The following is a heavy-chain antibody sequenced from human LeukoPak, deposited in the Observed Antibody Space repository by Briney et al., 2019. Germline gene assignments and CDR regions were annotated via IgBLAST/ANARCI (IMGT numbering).Heavy chain of an antibody. D-gene: IGHD1-26*01. CDR2: ISSNGGNT. Sequence: GGSLRLSCAASGFSFSTYTMHWVRQAPGKGLEHVSAISSNGGNTYYAKSVKGRFTISRDNSKNTLYLQMGSLRPEDMAVYYCARHFSGVSYGAFDIWGQRTMVTVSS. CDR1: GFSFSTYT. V-gene: IGHV3-64*01. CDR3: ARHFSGVSYGAFDI. J-gene: IGHJ3*02.